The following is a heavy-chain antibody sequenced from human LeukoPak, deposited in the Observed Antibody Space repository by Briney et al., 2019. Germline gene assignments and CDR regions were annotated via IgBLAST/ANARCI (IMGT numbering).Heavy chain of an antibody. V-gene: IGHV4-34*01. CDR3: ARGQGYSNYVLDY. D-gene: IGHD4-11*01. Sequence: KPSETLSLTCAAYGGSFSGYYWSWIRQPPGKGLEWIGEINHSGSTNYNPSLKSRVTISVDTSKNQFSLKLSSVTAADTAVYSCARGQGYSNYVLDYWGQGTLVTVSS. CDR1: GGSFSGYY. CDR2: INHSGST. J-gene: IGHJ4*02.